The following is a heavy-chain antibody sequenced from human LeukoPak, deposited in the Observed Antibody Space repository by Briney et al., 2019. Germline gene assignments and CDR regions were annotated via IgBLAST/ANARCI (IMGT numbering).Heavy chain of an antibody. CDR2: ISSSSSYI. D-gene: IGHD2-21*02. V-gene: IGHV3-21*01. CDR3: ARGVDCGGDCALGYYGMDV. Sequence: PGGSLRLFCAASGFTFSSYSMNWVRQAPGKGLEWVSSISSSSSYIYYADSVKGLFTISRDSAKNSLYLQMNSLRAEDTAVYYCARGVDCGGDCALGYYGMDVWGQGTTVTVSS. J-gene: IGHJ6*02. CDR1: GFTFSSYS.